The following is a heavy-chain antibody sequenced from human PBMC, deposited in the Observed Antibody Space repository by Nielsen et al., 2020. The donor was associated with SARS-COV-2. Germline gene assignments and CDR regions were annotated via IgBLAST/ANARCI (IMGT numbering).Heavy chain of an antibody. CDR1: GGSISSGGYY. CDR2: IYFSGRT. D-gene: IGHD5-12*01. CDR3: ARESSGYDHYDYGMDV. V-gene: IGHV4-31*03. Sequence: SETLSPTCTVSGGSISSGGYYWSWIRHHPGKGLEWIGYIYFSGRTCYSPSLKSRVTISVDTSKNQFSLSLRSVTAADTAVYYCARESSGYDHYDYGMDVWGQGTTVTVSS. J-gene: IGHJ6*02.